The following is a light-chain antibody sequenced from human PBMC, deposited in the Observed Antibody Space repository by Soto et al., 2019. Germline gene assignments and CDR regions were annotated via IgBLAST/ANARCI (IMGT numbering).Light chain of an antibody. V-gene: IGKV3-20*01. J-gene: IGKJ4*02. CDR2: GAS. CDR1: QSVGGTF. Sequence: EIGFTQSPGTLSLSPGEGATLSCSASQSVGGTFLAWYQQKGGQPPRLLIHGASNRATGIPDRFSGSGSGTDLTLTISSLQPEDFATYYCQQANSFPITFGEGTRL. CDR3: QQANSFPIT.